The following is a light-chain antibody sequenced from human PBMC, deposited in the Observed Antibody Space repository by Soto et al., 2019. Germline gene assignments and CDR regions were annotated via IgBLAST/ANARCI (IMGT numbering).Light chain of an antibody. CDR2: DVS. CDR3: SSYTSTSSTLVV. J-gene: IGLJ3*02. Sequence: QSALTQPASVSGSPGQSITISCTGTSSDVGGYNYVSWYQQHPGKAPKLMIYDVSNRPSGVSNRFYGSKSGNTASLTISGLQDDDEADYYCSSYTSTSSTLVVFGGGTKVTVL. CDR1: SSDVGGYNY. V-gene: IGLV2-14*01.